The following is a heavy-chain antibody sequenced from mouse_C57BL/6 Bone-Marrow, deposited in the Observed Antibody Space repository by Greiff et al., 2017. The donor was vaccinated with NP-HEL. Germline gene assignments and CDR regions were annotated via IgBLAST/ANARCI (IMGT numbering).Heavy chain of an antibody. J-gene: IGHJ3*01. Sequence: EVHLVESGGGLVQSGRSLRLSCATSGFTFSDFYMEWVRQAPGKGLEWIAASRNKANDYTTEYSASVKGRFIVSRDTSQSILYLQMNALRAEDTAIYYCARDALTGTRFAYWGQGTLVTVSA. CDR1: GFTFSDFY. D-gene: IGHD4-1*01. CDR2: SRNKANDYTT. V-gene: IGHV7-1*01. CDR3: ARDALTGTRFAY.